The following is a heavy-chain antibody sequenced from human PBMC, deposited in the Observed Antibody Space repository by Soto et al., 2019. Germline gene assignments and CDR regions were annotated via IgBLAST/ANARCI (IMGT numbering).Heavy chain of an antibody. J-gene: IGHJ4*02. Sequence: PGGSLRLSCAASGFSVSNNYMTWVRQAPGKGLEWVSIIYSGGSTYYSESVKGRTTISRDTSKNIVFLQVNSLRAEDTAVYYCARATRYFGYFDSWGQGTLVTVSS. CDR1: GFSVSNNY. CDR3: ARATRYFGYFDS. V-gene: IGHV3-53*01. D-gene: IGHD3-16*01. CDR2: IYSGGST.